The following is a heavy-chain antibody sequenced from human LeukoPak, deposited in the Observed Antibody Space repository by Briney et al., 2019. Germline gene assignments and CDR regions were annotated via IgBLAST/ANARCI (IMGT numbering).Heavy chain of an antibody. J-gene: IGHJ6*02. CDR1: GGSFSGYY. CDR3: ARWRSVTTQYHYYYGMDV. V-gene: IGHV4-34*01. Sequence: SETLSLTCAVYGGSFSGYYWSWIRQPPGKGLEWIGEINHSGSTNYNPSLKCRVTIAVDTSKNQFSLKLSSVTAADTAVYYCARWRSVTTQYHYYYGMDVWGQGTTVTVSS. CDR2: INHSGST. D-gene: IGHD4-17*01.